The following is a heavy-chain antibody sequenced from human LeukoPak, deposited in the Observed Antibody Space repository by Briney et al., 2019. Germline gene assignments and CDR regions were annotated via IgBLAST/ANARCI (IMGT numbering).Heavy chain of an antibody. D-gene: IGHD4-23*01. CDR3: AIRDYGGDPVFGY. CDR1: GITFSSYS. J-gene: IGHJ4*02. V-gene: IGHV3-48*02. Sequence: GGSLRLSCVASGITFSSYSMNWVRQAPGKGLEWVSYISSRSSTIYYADSVKGRFTISRDNAKNSLYLQMNSLRDEDTAVYYCAIRDYGGDPVFGYWGQGTLVTVSS. CDR2: ISSRSSTI.